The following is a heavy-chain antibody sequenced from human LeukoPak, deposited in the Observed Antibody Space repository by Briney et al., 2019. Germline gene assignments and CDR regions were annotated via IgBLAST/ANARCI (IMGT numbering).Heavy chain of an antibody. CDR2: IIPIFGTA. CDR1: GGTFSSYA. D-gene: IGHD3-22*01. CDR3: ASSLYYYDSSGYYSPVPN. Sequence: SAKVSCKASGGTFSSYAISWVRQAPGQGLEWMGGIIPIFGTANYAQKFQGRVTITADESTSTAYMELSSLRSEDTAVYYCASSLYYYDSSGYYSPVPNWGQGTLLTVSS. J-gene: IGHJ4*02. V-gene: IGHV1-69*13.